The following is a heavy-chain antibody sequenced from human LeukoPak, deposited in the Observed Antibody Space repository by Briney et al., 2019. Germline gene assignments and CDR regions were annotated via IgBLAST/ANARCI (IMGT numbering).Heavy chain of an antibody. CDR1: GFTFSSYS. Sequence: GESLKISCAASGFTFSSYSMNWVRQAPGKGLEWVSSISSTSSYIYYADSVKGRFTISRDNAKNSLYLQMNSLRAEDTAVYYCARDPLKRAFDIWGQGTMVTVSS. CDR3: ARDPLKRAFDI. J-gene: IGHJ3*02. V-gene: IGHV3-21*01. CDR2: ISSTSSYI.